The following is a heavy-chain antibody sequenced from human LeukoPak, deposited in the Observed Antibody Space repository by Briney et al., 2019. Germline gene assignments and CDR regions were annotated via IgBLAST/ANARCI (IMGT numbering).Heavy chain of an antibody. Sequence: SETLSLTCTVSGGSISSSSYYWGWIRQPPGKGLEWIGSIYYSGSTYYNPSLKSRVTISVDTSKNQFSLKLSSVTAADTAVYYCARDPELSYYYDSSGPLTNWGQGTLVTVSS. CDR1: GGSISSSSYY. J-gene: IGHJ4*02. D-gene: IGHD3-22*01. CDR2: IYYSGST. V-gene: IGHV4-39*07. CDR3: ARDPELSYYYDSSGPLTN.